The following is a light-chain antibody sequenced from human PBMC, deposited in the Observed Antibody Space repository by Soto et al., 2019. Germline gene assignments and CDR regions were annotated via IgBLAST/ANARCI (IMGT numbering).Light chain of an antibody. V-gene: IGKV3-11*01. CDR1: QSVSSC. CDR2: DAS. J-gene: IGKJ4*01. CDR3: QQSSNWPLN. Sequence: EIVLTQSPATLSLSPGERATLSCRASQSVSSCLAWYQQKPGQAPRLLIYDASNRATGIPARFSGSGSGTDFTLTISSLEPEDFAVYYCQQSSNWPLNFGGGTKVEIK.